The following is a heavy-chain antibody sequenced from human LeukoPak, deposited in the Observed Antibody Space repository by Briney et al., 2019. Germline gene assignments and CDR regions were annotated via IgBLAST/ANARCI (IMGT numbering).Heavy chain of an antibody. Sequence: GGSLRLSCAASGFTVSPYSMGWFGQAPGKGLEWISYIGSSSIYADSVKGRFTISRDSAKNSLYLQMNSLRGEDTAVYYCARDGPPVGAGDFDYWGQGTPVTVSS. J-gene: IGHJ4*02. CDR2: IGSSSI. D-gene: IGHD3-10*01. CDR3: ARDGPPVGAGDFDY. V-gene: IGHV3-48*01. CDR1: GFTVSPYS.